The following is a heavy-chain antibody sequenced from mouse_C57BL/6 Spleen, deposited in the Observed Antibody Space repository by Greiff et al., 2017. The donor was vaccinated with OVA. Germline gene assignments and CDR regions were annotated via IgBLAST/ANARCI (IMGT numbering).Heavy chain of an antibody. CDR3: ARGDYGSSYDYAMDY. Sequence: EVHLVESGGGLVKPGGSLKLSCAASGFTFSDYGMHWVRQAPEKGLEWVAYISSGSSTIYYADTVKGRFTISRDNAKNTLFLQMTSLRSEDTAMYYCARGDYGSSYDYAMDYWGQGTSVTVSS. V-gene: IGHV5-17*01. D-gene: IGHD1-1*01. J-gene: IGHJ4*01. CDR2: ISSGSSTI. CDR1: GFTFSDYG.